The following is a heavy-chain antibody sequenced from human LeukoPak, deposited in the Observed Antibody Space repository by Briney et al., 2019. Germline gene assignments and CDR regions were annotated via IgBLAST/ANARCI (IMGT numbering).Heavy chain of an antibody. CDR2: INPDGNKK. CDR3: ARDLFADYGGNQYFDY. CDR1: GLTFSSSW. V-gene: IGHV3-7*01. D-gene: IGHD4-23*01. Sequence: GGSLRLSCAVSGLTFSSSWMDWVRQAPGKGLEWVASINPDGNKKYSADSVKGRFTISRDNAENSLYLQMNSLRAEDTAVYYCARDLFADYGGNQYFDYWGQGTLVTVSS. J-gene: IGHJ4*02.